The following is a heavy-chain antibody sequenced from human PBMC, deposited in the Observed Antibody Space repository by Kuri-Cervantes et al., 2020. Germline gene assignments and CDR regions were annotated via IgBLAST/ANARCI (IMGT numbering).Heavy chain of an antibody. D-gene: IGHD5-18*01. CDR2: ISSSGSTM. V-gene: IGHV3-11*04. CDR1: GGSISSYY. Sequence: LSLTCTVSGGSISSYYWSWIRQAPGKGLEWVSYISSSGSTMYDADSVRGRFTISRDNAKNSLYLQMNSLRAEDTAVYYCAREWDPDTAMVNGGAFDIWGQGTMVTVSS. CDR3: AREWDPDTAMVNGGAFDI. J-gene: IGHJ3*02.